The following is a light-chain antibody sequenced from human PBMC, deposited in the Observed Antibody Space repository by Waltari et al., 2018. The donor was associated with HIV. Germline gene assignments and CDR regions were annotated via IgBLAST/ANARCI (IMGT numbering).Light chain of an antibody. CDR1: AMAKTY. V-gene: IGLV3-27*01. J-gene: IGLJ2*01. Sequence: SYALTQPSSVSVSPGQTARITCTGDAMAKTYARWFQQKPGQAPILVIYKDTERPSGIPERFSGSSSGTTVTLTISGAQVEDEADYFCYSAADKNVLFGGGTKLTVL. CDR2: KDT. CDR3: YSAADKNVL.